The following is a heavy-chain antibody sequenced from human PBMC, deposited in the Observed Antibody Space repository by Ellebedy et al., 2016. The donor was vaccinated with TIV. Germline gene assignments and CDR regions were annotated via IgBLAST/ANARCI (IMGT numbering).Heavy chain of an antibody. J-gene: IGHJ6*03. CDR3: ASLAPEYYYGSGPGHYYMDV. CDR2: IYYSGST. Sequence: SETLSLTXTVSGGSISSYYWSWIRQPPGKGLEWIGYIYYSGSTYYNPSLKSRVTISVDTSKNQFSLKLSSVTAADTAVYYCASLAPEYYYGSGPGHYYMDVWGKGTTVTVSS. CDR1: GGSISSYY. V-gene: IGHV4-59*08. D-gene: IGHD3-10*01.